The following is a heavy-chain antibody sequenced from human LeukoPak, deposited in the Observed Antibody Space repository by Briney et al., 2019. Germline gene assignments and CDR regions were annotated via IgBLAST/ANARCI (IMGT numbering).Heavy chain of an antibody. Sequence: PGGSLRLSCAASGFTFSSYWMHWVRQAPGKGLVWASRINSDGSSTSYADSVKGRFTISRDNAKNTLYLQMNSLRAEDTAVYYCAKGRAGPFSSTSFRGYYYYYMDVWGKGTTVTVSS. J-gene: IGHJ6*03. V-gene: IGHV3-74*01. CDR2: INSDGSST. CDR3: AKGRAGPFSSTSFRGYYYYYMDV. CDR1: GFTFSSYW. D-gene: IGHD2-2*01.